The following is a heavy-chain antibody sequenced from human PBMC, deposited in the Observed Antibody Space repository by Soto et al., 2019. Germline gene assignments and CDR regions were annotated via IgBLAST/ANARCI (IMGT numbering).Heavy chain of an antibody. D-gene: IGHD6-19*01. Sequence: QVQLQESGPGLVKPSETLSLTCTVSGGSVSSGSYYWSWIRQPPGKGLEWIGYIYYSGSTNYNPSLRSRVTISVDTSKNQFSLKLSSVTAADTAVYYWASYRRGWYAVSDWGQGTLVTVSS. CDR1: GGSVSSGSYY. CDR2: IYYSGST. J-gene: IGHJ4*02. V-gene: IGHV4-61*01. CDR3: ASYRRGWYAVSD.